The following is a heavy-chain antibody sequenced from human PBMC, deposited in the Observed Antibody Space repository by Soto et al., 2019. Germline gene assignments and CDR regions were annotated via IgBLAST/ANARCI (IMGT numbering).Heavy chain of an antibody. CDR2: INHSGST. J-gene: IGHJ5*02. CDR3: ARGGYRNWFDP. V-gene: IGHV4-34*01. CDR1: GGSFSGYY. Sequence: QVQLQQWGAGLLKPSETLSLTCAVYGGSFSGYYWSWIRQPPGKGLEWIGEINHSGSTNYNPYLTSRVTISVDTSKNQFSLKLSSVTAADTAVYYCARGGYRNWFDPWGQGTLVTVSS. D-gene: IGHD1-1*01.